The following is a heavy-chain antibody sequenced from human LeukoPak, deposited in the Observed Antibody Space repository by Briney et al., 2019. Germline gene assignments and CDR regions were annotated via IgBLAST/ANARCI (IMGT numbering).Heavy chain of an antibody. J-gene: IGHJ4*02. CDR1: GFDFNTYG. V-gene: IGHV3-33*01. CDR2: IWYDGSKK. Sequence: PGKSLRLSCVASGFDFNTYGMHWVRQAPGKGLEWGAVIWYDGSKKFYAASVNGRFTISRDDSKNTLYLQMSGLRADDTAVYYCAGAYSAGWFTYWGQGTPVTVSS. D-gene: IGHD3-16*01. CDR3: AGAYSAGWFTY.